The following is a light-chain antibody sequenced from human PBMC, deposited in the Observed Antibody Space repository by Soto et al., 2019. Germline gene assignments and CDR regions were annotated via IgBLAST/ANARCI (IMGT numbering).Light chain of an antibody. CDR1: QSVSSN. V-gene: IGKV3-15*01. CDR3: QQYNNWPPLT. Sequence: EIVMTQSPATLSVSPGERATPSCRASQSVSSNLACYQQKPGQAPRLLIYGASTRATGIPARFSGSGSGTEFTLTISSLQSEDFAVYYCQQYNNWPPLTFGGGTKVEIK. J-gene: IGKJ4*01. CDR2: GAS.